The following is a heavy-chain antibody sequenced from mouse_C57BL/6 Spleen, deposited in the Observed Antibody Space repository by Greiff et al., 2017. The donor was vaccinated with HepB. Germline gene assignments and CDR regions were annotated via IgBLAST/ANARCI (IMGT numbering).Heavy chain of an antibody. Sequence: VQLQQPGAELVRPGSSVKLSCKASGYTFTSYWMHWVKQRPIQGLEWIGNIDPSDSETHYNQKFKDKATLTVDKSSSTAYMQLSSLTSEDSAVYYCARSITTVVEDYFDYWGQGTTLTVSS. V-gene: IGHV1-52*01. CDR2: IDPSDSET. CDR3: ARSITTVVEDYFDY. CDR1: GYTFTSYW. J-gene: IGHJ2*01. D-gene: IGHD1-1*01.